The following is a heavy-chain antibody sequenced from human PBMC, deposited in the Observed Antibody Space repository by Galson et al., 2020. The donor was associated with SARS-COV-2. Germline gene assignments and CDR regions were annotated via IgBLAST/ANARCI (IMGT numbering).Heavy chain of an antibody. CDR3: ARDMHCPSGVCRFYGLDV. CDR1: GFIFSDYY. V-gene: IGHV3-21*01. D-gene: IGHD2-8*01. CDR2: ISSSSSYK. Sequence: GGSLRPSCPASGFIFSDYYMSWVRPAPGKGLEWVSSISSSSSYKYYADSVKGRPTVSRDNAKRSLFLQLNSLRVEDTAVYYCARDMHCPSGVCRFYGLDVWGLGTTVTVSS. J-gene: IGHJ6*02.